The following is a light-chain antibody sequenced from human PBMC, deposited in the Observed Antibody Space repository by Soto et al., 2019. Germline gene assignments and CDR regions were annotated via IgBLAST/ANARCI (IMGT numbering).Light chain of an antibody. J-gene: IGKJ1*01. CDR2: GAS. CDR3: RQCGNSPRT. CDR1: QSVSSSS. Sequence: EIVLTQSPGTLSLSPGERATLSCRASQSVSSSSFAWYQHKPGQAPRLLIYGASTRATGIPDRFSGSGSGTDFTLTISRLEPEDFAVYYCRQCGNSPRTFGQGTKVEIK. V-gene: IGKV3-20*01.